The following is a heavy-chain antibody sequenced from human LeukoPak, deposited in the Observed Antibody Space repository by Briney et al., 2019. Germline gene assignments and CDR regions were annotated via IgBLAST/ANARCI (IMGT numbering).Heavy chain of an antibody. CDR1: GGSFGGYY. D-gene: IGHD3-3*01. CDR2: INHSGST. CDR3: ARQRTSGSASNLRVAQIDS. V-gene: IGHV4-34*01. Sequence: SETLSLTCAVYGGSFGGYYWSWIRQPPGKGLEWIGEINHSGSTYYNPSLKSRATISVDTSKNQISLKVSSVTAADSALYFCARQRTSGSASNLRVAQIDSWGQGTLVTVSS. J-gene: IGHJ4*02.